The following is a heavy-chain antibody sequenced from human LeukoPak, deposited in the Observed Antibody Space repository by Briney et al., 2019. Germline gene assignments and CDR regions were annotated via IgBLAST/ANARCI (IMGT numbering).Heavy chain of an antibody. CDR3: ATSPMTGPYYFDY. D-gene: IGHD3-9*01. CDR2: IIPIFGTA. J-gene: IGHJ4*02. V-gene: IGHV1-69*13. Sequence: SVKVSCKASEGTFSSYAISWVRQAPGQGLEWMGGIIPIFGTANYAQKFQGRVTITADESTSTAYMELSSLRSEDTAVYYCATSPMTGPYYFDYWGQGTLVTVSS. CDR1: EGTFSSYA.